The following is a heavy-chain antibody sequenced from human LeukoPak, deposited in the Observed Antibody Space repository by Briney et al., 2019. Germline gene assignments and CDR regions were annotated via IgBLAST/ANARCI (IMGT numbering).Heavy chain of an antibody. V-gene: IGHV1-2*04. D-gene: IGHD6-13*01. CDR2: INPNSGGT. J-gene: IGHJ6*02. CDR1: GYTLTELS. Sequence: ASVKVSCKVSGYTLTELSMHWVRQAPGQGLEWMGWINPNSGGTNYAQKFQGWVTMTRDTSISTAYMELSRLRSDDTAVYYCASQTAAFYGMDVWGQGTTVTVSS. CDR3: ASQTAAFYGMDV.